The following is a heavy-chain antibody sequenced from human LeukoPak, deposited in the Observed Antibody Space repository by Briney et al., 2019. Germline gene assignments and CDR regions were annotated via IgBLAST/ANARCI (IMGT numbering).Heavy chain of an antibody. V-gene: IGHV3-33*06. D-gene: IGHD6-13*01. J-gene: IGHJ4*02. Sequence: PGGSQRLSCAASGFTFSSYGMHWVRQAPGKGLEWVAVIWYDGSNKYYADSVKGRFTISRDNSKNTLYLQMNRLRAEDTAVYYCAKDRGAAGRPDYWGQGTLVTVSS. CDR1: GFTFSSYG. CDR3: AKDRGAAGRPDY. CDR2: IWYDGSNK.